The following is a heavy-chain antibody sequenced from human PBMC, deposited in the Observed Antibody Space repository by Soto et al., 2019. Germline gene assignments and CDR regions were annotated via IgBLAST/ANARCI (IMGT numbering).Heavy chain of an antibody. CDR3: ARDTAVTTFVYYYYGMDV. Sequence: PGGSLRLSCAASGFTFSSYSMNWVRQAPGKGLEWVSYISSSSSTIYYADSMKGRFTISRDNAKNSLYLQMNSLRDEDTAVYYCARDTAVTTFVYYYYGMDVWGQGTTVTVSS. V-gene: IGHV3-48*02. J-gene: IGHJ6*02. D-gene: IGHD4-4*01. CDR1: GFTFSSYS. CDR2: ISSSSSTI.